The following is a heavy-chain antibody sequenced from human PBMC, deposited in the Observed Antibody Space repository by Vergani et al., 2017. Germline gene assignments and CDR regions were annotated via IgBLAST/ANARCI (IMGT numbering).Heavy chain of an antibody. CDR3: ARARSNWGSRNYYYYMDV. V-gene: IGHV4-4*07. CDR1: GGSISSYY. J-gene: IGHJ6*03. D-gene: IGHD7-27*01. CDR2: IYTSGST. Sequence: QVQLQESGPGLVKPSETLSLTCTVSGGSISSYYWSWIRQPAGKGLEWIGRIYTSGSTNYNPSLKSRVTMSVDTSKNQFSLKLSSVTAADTAVYYCARARSNWGSRNYYYYMDVWGKGTTVTVSS.